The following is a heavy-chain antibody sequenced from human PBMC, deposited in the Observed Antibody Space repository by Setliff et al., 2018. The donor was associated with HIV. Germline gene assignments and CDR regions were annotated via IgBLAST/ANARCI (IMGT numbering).Heavy chain of an antibody. CDR2: IFHSGEA. J-gene: IGHJ4*02. D-gene: IGHD6-19*01. CDR3: AREQWLVTRGYFDS. CDR1: GDSISSNSYL. Sequence: SETLSLTCAVSGDSISSNSYLWGWIRQSPGKGLEWIATIFHSGEAYYNSPLRSRVTISIDTSKNQFSVKLNFVTAADTAVYYCAREQWLVTRGYFDSWGQGIMVTVSS. V-gene: IGHV4-39*07.